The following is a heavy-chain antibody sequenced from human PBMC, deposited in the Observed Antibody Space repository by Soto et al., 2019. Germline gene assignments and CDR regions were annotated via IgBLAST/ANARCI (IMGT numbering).Heavy chain of an antibody. V-gene: IGHV4-34*01. D-gene: IGHD3-10*01. CDR1: GGSFSGYY. Sequence: SETLSLTCAVYGGSFSGYYWSWIRQPPGKGLEWIGEINHSGSTNYNPSLKSRVTISVDTSKNQFSLKLSSVTAADTAVYYCAREPAGDAAFDIWGQGTMVTVSS. CDR2: INHSGST. CDR3: AREPAGDAAFDI. J-gene: IGHJ3*02.